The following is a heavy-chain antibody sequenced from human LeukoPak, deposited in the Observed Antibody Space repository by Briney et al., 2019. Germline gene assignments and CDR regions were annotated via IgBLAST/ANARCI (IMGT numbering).Heavy chain of an antibody. CDR2: ISAYNGNT. D-gene: IGHD2/OR15-2a*01. J-gene: IGHJ3*02. CDR3: AKDGAVTVTYDAFDI. CDR1: GYTFTSYG. Sequence: ASVKVSCKASGYTFTSYGISWVRQAPGQGLEWMGWISAYNGNTNYAQKLQGRVTMTTDTSTSTAYMELRSLRSYDTAVYYCAKDGAVTVTYDAFDIWGQGTMVTVSS. V-gene: IGHV1-18*01.